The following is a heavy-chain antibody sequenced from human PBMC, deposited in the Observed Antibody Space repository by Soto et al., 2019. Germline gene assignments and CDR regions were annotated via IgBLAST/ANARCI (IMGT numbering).Heavy chain of an antibody. V-gene: IGHV3-7*05. CDR2: IKQDGSEK. J-gene: IGHJ3*02. CDR3: AKDLYYYDSSGYYYPPAFAI. CDR1: GFTFSNYW. Sequence: GGSLRLSCAASGFTFSNYWMSWVRQAPGKGLEWVANIKQDGSEKYYVDSVKGRFTISRDNAKNSLYLQMNSLRAEDTAVYYCAKDLYYYDSSGYYYPPAFAIWGQGTMVTVSS. D-gene: IGHD3-22*01.